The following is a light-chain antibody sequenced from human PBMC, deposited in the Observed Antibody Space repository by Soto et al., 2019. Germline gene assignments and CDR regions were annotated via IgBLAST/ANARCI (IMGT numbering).Light chain of an antibody. CDR3: QQYASSPLT. V-gene: IGKV3-20*01. Sequence: EIVLTQSPGTLSVSPGERATLSCRASQSVGRNYLAWYQQKPGQAPRLLIYDASRRATGIPDRFSGSGSGTDFTLTISRLDPEDVAVYYCQQYASSPLTFGGGTKVEAK. CDR1: QSVGRNY. CDR2: DAS. J-gene: IGKJ4*01.